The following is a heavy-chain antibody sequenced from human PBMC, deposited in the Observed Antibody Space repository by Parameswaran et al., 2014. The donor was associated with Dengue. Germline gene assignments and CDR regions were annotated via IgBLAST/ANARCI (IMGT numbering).Heavy chain of an antibody. V-gene: IGHV4-59*01. Sequence: VRQAPGKGLEWIGYIYYSGSTNYNPSLKSRVTISVDTSKNQFSLKLSSVTAADTAVYYCARETGSYYYYMDVWGKGTTVTVSS. D-gene: IGHD1-14*01. CDR2: IYYSGST. J-gene: IGHJ6*03. CDR3: ARETGSYYYYMDV.